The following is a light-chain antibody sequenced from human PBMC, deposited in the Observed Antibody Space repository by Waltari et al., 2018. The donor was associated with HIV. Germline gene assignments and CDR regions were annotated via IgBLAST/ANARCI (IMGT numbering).Light chain of an antibody. V-gene: IGLV5-45*03. CDR3: MIWYGNIWV. J-gene: IGLJ3*02. Sequence: QAVLTQPSSLSASPGASASLTCTLRSGVNVGNYRISWYQQKPGSPPRYLLRYKSASDKQLGSGVPSLFSGSTDVPANAGNLVISGLQSEDEADYYCMIWYGNIWVFGGGTRLTVL. CDR2: YKSASDK. CDR1: SGVNVGNYR.